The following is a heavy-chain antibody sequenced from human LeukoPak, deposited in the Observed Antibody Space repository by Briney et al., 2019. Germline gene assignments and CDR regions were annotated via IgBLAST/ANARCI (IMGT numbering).Heavy chain of an antibody. CDR2: ISYDGSNK. V-gene: IGHV3-30*18. J-gene: IGHJ6*02. CDR3: AKDPGYYDFWSGISYHYYGIDV. D-gene: IGHD3-3*01. CDR1: GLTFSSHW. Sequence: GGSLRLSCAASGLTFSSHWMHWVRQAPGKGLEWVAVISYDGSNKYYADSVKGRFTISRDNSKNTLYLRMNSLRAEDTAVYYCAKDPGYYDFWSGISYHYYGIDVWGQGTTVTVSS.